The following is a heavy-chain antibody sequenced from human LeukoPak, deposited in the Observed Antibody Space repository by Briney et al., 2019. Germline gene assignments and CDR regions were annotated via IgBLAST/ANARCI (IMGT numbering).Heavy chain of an antibody. CDR2: ISSSSSTI. D-gene: IGHD3-9*01. V-gene: IGHV3-48*02. CDR3: ARGTYYDILTGYFYFYY. Sequence: TGGSLRLSCAASGFTFSSYSMNWVRQAPGKGLEWVSYISSSSSTIYYADSVKGRFTISRDNAKNSLYLQMNSLRDEDTAVYYCARGTYYDILTGYFYFYYWGQGTLVTVSS. CDR1: GFTFSSYS. J-gene: IGHJ4*02.